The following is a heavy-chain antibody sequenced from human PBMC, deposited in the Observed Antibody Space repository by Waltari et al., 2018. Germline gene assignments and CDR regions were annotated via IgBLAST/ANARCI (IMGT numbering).Heavy chain of an antibody. CDR3: ARVPNYYDSRGYYSHYYGMDV. D-gene: IGHD3-22*01. V-gene: IGHV3-30-3*01. CDR2: ISYDGSNK. Sequence: QVQLVESVGGVVQPGRSLRLSCAASGFTFSSYAMHWVRQAPGKGVEWVEVISYDGSNKYYADSVKGRFTISRDNAKNTLYLQMNSLRAEDTAVYYCARVPNYYDSRGYYSHYYGMDVWGQGTTVTVSS. J-gene: IGHJ6*02. CDR1: GFTFSSYA.